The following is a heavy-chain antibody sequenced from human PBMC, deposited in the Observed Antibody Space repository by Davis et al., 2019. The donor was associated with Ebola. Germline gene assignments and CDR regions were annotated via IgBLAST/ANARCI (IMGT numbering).Heavy chain of an antibody. CDR1: GGSFSGYY. Sequence: MPSETLSLTCAVYGGSFSGYYWSWIRQPPGKGLEWIGEINHSGSTNYNPSLKGRVTISVDRSKNQFSLQLNSVTPEDTAVYYCARGGYSNSSDYNWFDPWGQGTLVTVSS. CDR2: INHSGST. J-gene: IGHJ5*02. CDR3: ARGGYSNSSDYNWFDP. D-gene: IGHD6-6*01. V-gene: IGHV4-34*01.